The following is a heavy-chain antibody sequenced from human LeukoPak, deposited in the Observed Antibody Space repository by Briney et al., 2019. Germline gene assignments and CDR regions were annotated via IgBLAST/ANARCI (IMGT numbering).Heavy chain of an antibody. CDR1: GYTFTSYD. D-gene: IGHD3-3*01. CDR2: ISAYNGNT. CDR3: ARDIGSASYYDFWSGYLPSLDY. V-gene: IGHV1-18*01. J-gene: IGHJ4*02. Sequence: ASVKVSCKASGYTFTSYDINWVRQATGQGLEWMGWISAYNGNTNYAQKLQGRVTMTTDTSTSTAYMELRSLRSDDTAVYYCARDIGSASYYDFWSGYLPSLDYWGQGTLVTVSS.